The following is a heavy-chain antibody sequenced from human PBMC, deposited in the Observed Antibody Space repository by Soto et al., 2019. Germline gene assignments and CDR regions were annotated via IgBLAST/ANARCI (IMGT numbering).Heavy chain of an antibody. CDR1: GASITSSSYF. D-gene: IGHD5-12*01. CDR2: IHYRGST. Sequence: SETLSLTCTVSGASITSSSYFWGWIRQPPGKGLEWIGNIHYRGSTYYNASLKSRVTISVDTSKNQFTLRLSSVTAADSAVYSCARGIGYYFDSWGQGTLVTVSS. J-gene: IGHJ4*02. CDR3: ARGIGYYFDS. V-gene: IGHV4-39*01.